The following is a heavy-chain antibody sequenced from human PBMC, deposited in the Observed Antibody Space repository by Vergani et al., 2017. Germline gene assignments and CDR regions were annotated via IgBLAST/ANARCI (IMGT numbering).Heavy chain of an antibody. CDR1: GFISSSYW. CDR2: VNQDGSEK. D-gene: IGHD3-9*01. J-gene: IGHJ6*02. Sequence: EGQLVESGGDWVQRGGSLRLSCAASGFISSSYWMSWVRQAPGKGLEWVANVNQDGSEKYYVDSVRGRFTISRDNAKNSIYLQMNSLRAEDTAVYYCARGYDILTGYPYYYYGMDVWGQGTTVTVSS. CDR3: ARGYDILTGYPYYYYGMDV. V-gene: IGHV3-7*01.